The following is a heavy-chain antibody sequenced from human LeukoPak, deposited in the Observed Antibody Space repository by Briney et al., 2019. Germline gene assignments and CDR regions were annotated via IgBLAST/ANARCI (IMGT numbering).Heavy chain of an antibody. CDR3: ARASGDLVNYYFDY. D-gene: IGHD3-10*01. J-gene: IGHJ4*02. CDR1: GFSLSRSG. CDR2: IWYDGSKT. V-gene: IGHV3-33*01. Sequence: GGSLRLSCAASGFSLSRSGMHWVRQAPGKGLDWVAVIWYDGSKTYYADSVKGRFTISRDTSKNTLYLQMNSLRAEDTGVYCCARASGDLVNYYFDYWGQGTLLTVSS.